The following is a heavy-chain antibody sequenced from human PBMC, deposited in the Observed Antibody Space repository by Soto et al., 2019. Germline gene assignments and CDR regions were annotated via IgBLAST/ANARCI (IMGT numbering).Heavy chain of an antibody. CDR3: AKVAHRYSSGWYSDD. CDR2: ISYNSGST. CDR1: GFNFSSFG. V-gene: IGHV3-23*01. Sequence: EVHLLESGGDLVQPGTSLRLSCGASGFNFSSFGMSWVRQAPGKGLEWVSAISYNSGSTDYAASVKGRFTISRDNSKNTVFLQMNSLRVEDTAVYYCAKVAHRYSSGWYSDDWGQGTLVTVSS. J-gene: IGHJ4*02. D-gene: IGHD6-19*01.